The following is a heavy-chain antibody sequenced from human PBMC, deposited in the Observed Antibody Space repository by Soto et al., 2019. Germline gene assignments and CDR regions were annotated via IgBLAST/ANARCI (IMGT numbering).Heavy chain of an antibody. CDR1: GYTFTSYG. J-gene: IGHJ6*02. CDR3: ARWDSSGYYDYYYYGMDV. D-gene: IGHD3-22*01. V-gene: IGHV1-18*01. Sequence: ASVKVSCKASGYTFTSYGISWVRQAPGQGLEWMGWISAYNGNTNYAQKLQGRVTMTTDTSTSTAYMELRSLRSDDTAVYYCARWDSSGYYDYYYYGMDVWGQGTTVTVSS. CDR2: ISAYNGNT.